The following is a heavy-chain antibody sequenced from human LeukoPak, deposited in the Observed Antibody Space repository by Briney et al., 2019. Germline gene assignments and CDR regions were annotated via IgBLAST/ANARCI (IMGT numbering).Heavy chain of an antibody. V-gene: IGHV4-61*02. Sequence: PSETLSLTCTVSGGSISSGSYYWSWIRQPVGKGLEWIGRIYTSGSTNYNPSLKSRVTISVDTSKNQFSLKLSSVTAADTAVYYCARNPNWNYEGSWFDPWGQGTLVTVSS. CDR2: IYTSGST. J-gene: IGHJ5*02. CDR1: GGSISSGSYY. CDR3: ARNPNWNYEGSWFDP. D-gene: IGHD1-7*01.